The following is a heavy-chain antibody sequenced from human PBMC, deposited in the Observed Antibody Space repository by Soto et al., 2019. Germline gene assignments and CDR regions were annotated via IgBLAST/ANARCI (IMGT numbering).Heavy chain of an antibody. J-gene: IGHJ6*02. D-gene: IGHD4-17*01. CDR3: ARDAALHGEHLYGLDV. CDR1: GGTFSSYT. V-gene: IGHV1-69*04. Sequence: SVKVSCKASGGTFSSYTISWVRQAPGQGLEWMGRIIPILGIVNYAQKFQGRVTITADKSTSTAYMELSSLRSEDTAVYYCARDAALHGEHLYGLDVWGQGTTVIVSS. CDR2: IIPILGIV.